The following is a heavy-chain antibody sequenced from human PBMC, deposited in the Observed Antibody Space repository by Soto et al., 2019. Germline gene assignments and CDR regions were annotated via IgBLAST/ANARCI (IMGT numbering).Heavy chain of an antibody. D-gene: IGHD1-7*01. CDR1: GYTFTSYY. V-gene: IGHV1-46*03. J-gene: IGHJ3*02. CDR3: AARTGTTGHDAFDI. Sequence: QVQLVQSGAEVKKPGASVKVSCKASGYTFTSYYMHWVRQAPGQGLEWMGIINPSGGSTSYAQKVQGRVTMTRDTSTSTVYMELSSLRSEDTALYYCAARTGTTGHDAFDIWGQGTMVTVSS. CDR2: INPSGGST.